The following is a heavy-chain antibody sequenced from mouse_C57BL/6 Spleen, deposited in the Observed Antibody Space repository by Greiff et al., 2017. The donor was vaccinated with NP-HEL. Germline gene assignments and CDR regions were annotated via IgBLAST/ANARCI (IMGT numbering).Heavy chain of an antibody. CDR3: ARIYYDYDGLYYYAMDY. V-gene: IGHV1-64*01. J-gene: IGHJ4*01. CDR1: GYTFTSYW. CDR2: IHPNSGST. Sequence: VQLQQPGAELVKPGASVKLSCKASGYTFTSYWMHWVKQRPGQGLEWIGMIHPNSGSTNYNEKFKSKATLTVDKSSSTAYMQLSSLTSEDSAVYYCARIYYDYDGLYYYAMDYWGQGTSVTVSS. D-gene: IGHD2-4*01.